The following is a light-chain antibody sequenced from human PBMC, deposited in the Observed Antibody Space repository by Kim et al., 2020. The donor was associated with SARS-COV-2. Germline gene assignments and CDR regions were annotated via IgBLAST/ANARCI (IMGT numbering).Light chain of an antibody. Sequence: VPPGQTASITCSGDKLGDKYVCWYQQKPGQSPVLVIYQDTKRPSGIPERFSGSNSGKTATLTISGTQAMDEADYYCQAWDSSTKGVFGGGTQLTVL. CDR2: QDT. V-gene: IGLV3-1*01. CDR1: KLGDKY. J-gene: IGLJ3*02. CDR3: QAWDSSTKGV.